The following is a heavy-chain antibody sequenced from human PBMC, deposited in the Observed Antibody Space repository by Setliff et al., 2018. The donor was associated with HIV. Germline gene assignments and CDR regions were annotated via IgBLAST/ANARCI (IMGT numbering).Heavy chain of an antibody. CDR1: GYTFISYG. Sequence: ASVKVSCKTSGYTFISYGVTWVRQVPGQGLEWVGWISTYNGNTNYVQKFQCRVTMTTDTSTSAAYLELRSLRSDDTAIYYCARRARESTALHSDWNDVLFFDYWGQGTLVTVSS. D-gene: IGHD1-1*01. J-gene: IGHJ4*02. CDR2: ISTYNGNT. V-gene: IGHV1-18*01. CDR3: ARRARESTALHSDWNDVLFFDY.